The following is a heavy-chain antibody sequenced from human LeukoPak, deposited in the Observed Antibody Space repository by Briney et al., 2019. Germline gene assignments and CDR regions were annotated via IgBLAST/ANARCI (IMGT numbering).Heavy chain of an antibody. CDR3: ARRIIPHLFSYDHWFDP. CDR2: IYYSGST. D-gene: IGHD1-14*01. Sequence: SETLSLTCTVSGGSISSSSYYWGWIRQPPGKGREWIGSIYYSGSTYYNPSLKSRLPISADTSKNQFSLQLSPVTAADTAVYYCARRIIPHLFSYDHWFDPWGQGTLVTVSS. CDR1: GGSISSSSYY. V-gene: IGHV4-39*01. J-gene: IGHJ5*02.